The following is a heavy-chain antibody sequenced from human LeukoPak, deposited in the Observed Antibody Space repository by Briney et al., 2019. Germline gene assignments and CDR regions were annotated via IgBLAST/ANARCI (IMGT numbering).Heavy chain of an antibody. D-gene: IGHD4-23*01. Sequence: GGSLRLSCAASGFTFSSYAMSWVRQAPGKGLEWVSAISGSGGSTYYADSVKGRFTISRDNSKNTLYLQMNSLRAEDTAVYYCAKLGNSNPLRLPFNYWGQGTLVTVSS. CDR1: GFTFSSYA. J-gene: IGHJ4*02. CDR3: AKLGNSNPLRLPFNY. V-gene: IGHV3-23*01. CDR2: ISGSGGST.